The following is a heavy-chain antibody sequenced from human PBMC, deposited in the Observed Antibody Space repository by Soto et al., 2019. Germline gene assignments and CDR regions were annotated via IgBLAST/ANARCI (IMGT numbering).Heavy chain of an antibody. D-gene: IGHD1-26*01. CDR1: FTFSLYS. J-gene: IGHJ5*02. CDR2: ISSGAAYI. Sequence: GGSLRLSCNFTFSLYSMNWVRQAPGKGLEWVASISSGAAYIKYADSVQGRFTISRDNAKSSVSLQMSSLRVEDTAVYFCTRDEGGSYDSWFHPWGQGTQVTVS. V-gene: IGHV3-21*01. CDR3: TRDEGGSYDSWFHP.